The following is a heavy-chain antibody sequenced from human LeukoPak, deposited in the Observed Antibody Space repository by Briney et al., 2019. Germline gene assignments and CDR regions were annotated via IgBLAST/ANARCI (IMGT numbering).Heavy chain of an antibody. V-gene: IGHV3-23*01. J-gene: IGHJ4*02. D-gene: IGHD3-10*01. CDR2: ISGSGSIT. CDR3: ARDVYYGSGSPRLDY. CDR1: GFTFSSFG. Sequence: PGGSLRLSCAASGFTFSSFGMSWVRQAPGKGLEWVSTISGSGSITYYADSMKGRFTISRDNAKNSLYLQMNSLRAEDTAVYYCARDVYYGSGSPRLDYWGQGTLVTVSS.